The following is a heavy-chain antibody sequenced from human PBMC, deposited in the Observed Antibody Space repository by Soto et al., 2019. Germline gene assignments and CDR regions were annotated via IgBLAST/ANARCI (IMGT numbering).Heavy chain of an antibody. CDR1: GGSFSGYY. D-gene: IGHD6-13*01. CDR2: INHSGST. CDR3: ARIFRRSSSGRYHYYMAV. V-gene: IGHV4-34*01. Sequence: SETLSLTCAVYGGSFSGYYWSWIRQPPGKGLEWIGEINHSGSTNYNPSLKSRVTISVDTSKNQFSLKLSSVTAADTAVYYCARIFRRSSSGRYHYYMAVRGKGTTVPVSS. J-gene: IGHJ6*03.